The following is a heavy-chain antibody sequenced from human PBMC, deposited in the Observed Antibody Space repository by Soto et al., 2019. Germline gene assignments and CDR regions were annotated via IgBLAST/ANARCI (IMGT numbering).Heavy chain of an antibody. D-gene: IGHD4-17*01. CDR1: GFSLSTNGVG. CDR2: IYWDDDK. Sequence: QITLKESGPTLVKPTQTLTLTCTFSGFSLSTNGVGVGWIRQPPGKALEWLALIYWDDDKHYSPSLKSRLTITKDTSKNPAVLTMTNMDSADTDTNYCAHVEATVTKGWGQGTPVTVSA. CDR3: AHVEATVTKG. J-gene: IGHJ4*02. V-gene: IGHV2-5*02.